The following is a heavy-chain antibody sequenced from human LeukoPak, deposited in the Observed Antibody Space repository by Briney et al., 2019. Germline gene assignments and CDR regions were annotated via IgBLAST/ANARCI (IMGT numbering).Heavy chain of an antibody. CDR2: ISSSSSYI. CDR3: AREGDIVVVPADLDY. CDR1: GFTFSSYS. D-gene: IGHD2-2*01. Sequence: GGSLRLSCAASGFTFSSYSMNWVRQAPGKGLEWVSSISSSSSYIYYADSVKGRFTISRDNAKSSLYLQMNSLRAEDTAVYYCAREGDIVVVPADLDYWGQGTLVTVSS. J-gene: IGHJ4*02. V-gene: IGHV3-21*01.